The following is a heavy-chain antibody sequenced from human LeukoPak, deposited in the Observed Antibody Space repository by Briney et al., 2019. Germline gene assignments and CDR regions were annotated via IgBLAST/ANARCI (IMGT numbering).Heavy chain of an antibody. CDR1: GFTFSSYS. D-gene: IGHD5-18*01. J-gene: IGHJ4*02. CDR3: ARGYTYAHDY. V-gene: IGHV3-21*06. CDR2: ISSSSSYI. Sequence: GGSLRLSCAASGFTFSSYSMNWVRQAPGKGLEWVSSISSSSSYIYYADSVKGRVTISRDNAKNSLFLQMHSLRAEDTAVYYCARGYTYAHDYWGQGTLVTVSS.